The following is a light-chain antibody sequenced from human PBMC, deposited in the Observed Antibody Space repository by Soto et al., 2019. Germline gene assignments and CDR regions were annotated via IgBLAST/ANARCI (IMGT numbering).Light chain of an antibody. J-gene: IGKJ1*01. Sequence: DIQMTQSPSTLSPSVGDRVTITCRASRSISDWVAWYQQKPGKAPKLLIFDASTLKSGVPSRFSGSGSGTEFTLTIRSLQPDDVATYYCLQYDNHSWTFGQGTKVEIK. CDR3: LQYDNHSWT. CDR2: DAS. V-gene: IGKV1-5*01. CDR1: RSISDW.